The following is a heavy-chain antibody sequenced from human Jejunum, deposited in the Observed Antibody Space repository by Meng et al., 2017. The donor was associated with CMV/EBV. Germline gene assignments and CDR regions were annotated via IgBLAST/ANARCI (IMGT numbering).Heavy chain of an antibody. CDR1: RFTFGTKW. CDR2: IDSDGSTT. D-gene: IGHD2-15*01. Sequence: ASRFTFGTKWMHLVRQVPGKGLEWVSRIDSDGSTTSYADSVKGRFIISRDNAKKTLYLEMNSLSVGDTAIYYCASSMQFDMDAFEMWGQGTMVTVSS. J-gene: IGHJ3*02. CDR3: ASSMQFDMDAFEM. V-gene: IGHV3-74*01.